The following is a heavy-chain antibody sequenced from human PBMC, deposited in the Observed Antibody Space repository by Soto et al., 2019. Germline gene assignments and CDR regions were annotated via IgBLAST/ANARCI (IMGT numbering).Heavy chain of an antibody. CDR3: AKAGQLWLRSYWFDP. V-gene: IGHV3-23*01. Sequence: PGGFLRLSCAASGFTFSSYAMSWVRQAPGKGLEWVSAISGSGGSTYYADSVKGRFTISRDNSKNTLYLQMNSLRAEDTAVYYCAKAGQLWLRSYWFDPWGQGTLVTVSS. CDR2: ISGSGGST. D-gene: IGHD5-18*01. CDR1: GFTFSSYA. J-gene: IGHJ5*02.